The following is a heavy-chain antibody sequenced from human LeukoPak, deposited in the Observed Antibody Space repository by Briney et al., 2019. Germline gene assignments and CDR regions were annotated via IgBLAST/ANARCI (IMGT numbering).Heavy chain of an antibody. CDR2: ISGSGGST. D-gene: IGHD3-22*01. CDR3: AKDLWGGTEEYYYDSSGYYPGTFAY. Sequence: GGSLRLSCAASGFTFSSYAMSWVRQAPGKGLEWVSAISGSGGSTYYADSVKGRFTISRDNSKNTLYLQMNSLRAEDTAVYYGAKDLWGGTEEYYYDSSGYYPGTFAYWGQGTLVTVSS. J-gene: IGHJ4*02. V-gene: IGHV3-23*01. CDR1: GFTFSSYA.